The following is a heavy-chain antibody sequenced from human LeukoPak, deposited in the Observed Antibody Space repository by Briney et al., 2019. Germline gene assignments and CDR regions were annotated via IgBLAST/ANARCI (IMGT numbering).Heavy chain of an antibody. CDR2: ISGSGGST. D-gene: IGHD1-26*01. CDR1: GFTFSSYS. V-gene: IGHV3-23*01. J-gene: IGHJ4*02. CDR3: AKDLQVGEPFDY. Sequence: PGGSLRLSCAASGFTFSSYSMNWVRQAPGKGLEWVSAISGSGGSTYYADSVKGRFTISRDNSKNTLYLQMNSLRAEDTAVYYCAKDLQVGEPFDYWGQGTLVTVSS.